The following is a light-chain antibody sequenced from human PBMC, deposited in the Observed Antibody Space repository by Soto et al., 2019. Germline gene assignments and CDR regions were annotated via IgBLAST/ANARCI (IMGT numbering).Light chain of an antibody. Sequence: QSALTQPASVSGSPGQSITISCTGTSSDIGRYNYVPWYQQHPGKAPKVIISEVTNRPSGVSDRFSGSKSGNTASLTISGLQAEDEADYSCSSYTGGSTLYVFGTGTKVTVL. J-gene: IGLJ1*01. V-gene: IGLV2-14*01. CDR2: EVT. CDR1: SSDIGRYNY. CDR3: SSYTGGSTLYV.